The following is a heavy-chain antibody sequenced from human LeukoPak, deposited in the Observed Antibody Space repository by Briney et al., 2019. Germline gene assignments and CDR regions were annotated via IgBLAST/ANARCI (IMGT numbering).Heavy chain of an antibody. CDR3: ARAASYSSSFKYFQR. CDR1: GFTFSSYS. J-gene: IGHJ1*01. Sequence: GGSLRLSCAASGFTFSSYSMNWVRQAPGKGLEWVSYISSSSSTIYYADSVKGRFTISRDNAKNSLYLQMNSLRDEDTAVYYCARAASYSSSFKYFQRWGQGTLVTVSS. CDR2: ISSSSSTI. V-gene: IGHV3-48*02. D-gene: IGHD6-13*01.